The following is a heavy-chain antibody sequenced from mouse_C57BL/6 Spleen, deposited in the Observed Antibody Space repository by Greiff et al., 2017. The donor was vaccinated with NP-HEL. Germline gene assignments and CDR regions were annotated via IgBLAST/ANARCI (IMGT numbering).Heavy chain of an antibody. CDR3: ARLDYSNYERGAMDY. D-gene: IGHD2-5*01. Sequence: VQLQQSGAELVKPGASVKLSCKASGYTFTSYWMHWVKQRPGQGLEWIGMIHPNSGSTNYNEKFKSKATLTVDKSSSTAYMQLSSLTSEDSAVYYCARLDYSNYERGAMDYWGQGTSVTVSS. CDR1: GYTFTSYW. V-gene: IGHV1-64*01. J-gene: IGHJ4*01. CDR2: IHPNSGST.